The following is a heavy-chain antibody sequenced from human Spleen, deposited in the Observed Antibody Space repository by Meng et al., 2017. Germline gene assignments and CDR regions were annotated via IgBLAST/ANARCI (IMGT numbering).Heavy chain of an antibody. CDR2: ISGSGGST. CDR3: VKDSPGIPGSSLRYYYYGMGV. V-gene: IGHV3-23*01. CDR1: GFTFSNYA. J-gene: IGHJ6*02. Sequence: GGSLRLSCAASGFTFSNYAMSWVRQAPGKGLEWVSAISGSGGSTYYAYSLKGRVTISRDNSRNTLYLQMDSLRAEHTAIYFCVKDSPGIPGSSLRYYYYGMGVWGQGTTVTVSS. D-gene: IGHD3-10*01.